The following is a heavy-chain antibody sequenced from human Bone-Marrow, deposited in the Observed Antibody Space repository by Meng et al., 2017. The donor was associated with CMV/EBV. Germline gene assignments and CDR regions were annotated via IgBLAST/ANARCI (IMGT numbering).Heavy chain of an antibody. D-gene: IGHD4-11*01. CDR2: MNPNSGNT. CDR3: ASHDYSNYYYYYGMDV. CDR1: GYTFTSYD. V-gene: IGHV1-8*01. J-gene: IGHJ6*02. Sequence: ASVKVSCKASGYTFTSYDINWVRQATGQGLEWMGWMNPNSGNTGYAQKFQGRVTMTRNTSISTAYMELSSLRSEDTAVYYCASHDYSNYYYYYGMDVWGQGTTVPVSS.